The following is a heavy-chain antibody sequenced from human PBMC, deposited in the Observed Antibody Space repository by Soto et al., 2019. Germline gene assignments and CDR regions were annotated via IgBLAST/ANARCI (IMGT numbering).Heavy chain of an antibody. CDR2: IKQDGSEK. J-gene: IGHJ4*02. CDR3: AKNNRYCSSTNCFVFDY. Sequence: EAQLVESGGGLVQPGGSLRLSCAASGFTFSGYWMSWVRQAPGKGLEWVANIKQDGSEKYYVDSVKGRFTISRDNAKNSLYLLMNSLRAEDTAVYYCAKNNRYCSSTNCFVFDYWGQGTLVTVSS. V-gene: IGHV3-7*01. CDR1: GFTFSGYW. D-gene: IGHD2-2*01.